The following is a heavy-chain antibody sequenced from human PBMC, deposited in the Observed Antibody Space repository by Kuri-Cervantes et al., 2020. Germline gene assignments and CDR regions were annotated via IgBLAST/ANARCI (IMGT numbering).Heavy chain of an antibody. V-gene: IGHV3-30*04. CDR1: GFTFSSYA. Sequence: GGSLRLSCAASGFTFSSYAMHWVRQAPGKGLEWVAVISYDGSNKYYADSVKGRFTISRDNSKNTLYLQMNSLRAEDTAVYYCAEDLLPYDSSGYDYWGQGTLVTVSS. J-gene: IGHJ4*02. CDR2: ISYDGSNK. CDR3: AEDLLPYDSSGYDY. D-gene: IGHD3-22*01.